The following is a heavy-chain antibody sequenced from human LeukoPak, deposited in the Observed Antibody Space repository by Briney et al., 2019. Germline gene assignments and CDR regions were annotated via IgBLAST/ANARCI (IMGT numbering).Heavy chain of an antibody. Sequence: EASVKVSCKASGYTFTSYYMHWVRQATGQGLEWMGWMNPNSSNTGYAQKFQGRVTMTRNTSISTAYMELSSLRSEDTAVYYCARGGTTELLRYFDWSPLYYYYGMDVWGQGTTVTVSS. V-gene: IGHV1-8*02. CDR1: GYTFTSYY. J-gene: IGHJ6*02. CDR3: ARGGTTELLRYFDWSPLYYYYGMDV. CDR2: MNPNSSNT. D-gene: IGHD3-9*01.